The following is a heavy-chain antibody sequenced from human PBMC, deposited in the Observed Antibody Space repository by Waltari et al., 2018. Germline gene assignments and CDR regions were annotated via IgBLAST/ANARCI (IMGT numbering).Heavy chain of an antibody. J-gene: IGHJ4*02. V-gene: IGHV3-21*01. D-gene: IGHD5-12*01. CDR2: IISSSSYI. Sequence: EVQLVESGGGLVKPGGSLRLSCAASGFTFSTYSMNWVRQAPGKGLEWVSSIISSSSYIYYADSVKGRFTISRDNAKNSLYLQMNSLRAEDTAVYYCAREGRGATYYFDYWGQGTLVTVSS. CDR1: GFTFSTYS. CDR3: AREGRGATYYFDY.